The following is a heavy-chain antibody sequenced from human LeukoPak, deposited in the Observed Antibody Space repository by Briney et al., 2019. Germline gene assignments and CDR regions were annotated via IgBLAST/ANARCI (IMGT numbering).Heavy chain of an antibody. CDR2: IKQDGSEK. V-gene: IGHV3-7*01. CDR3: ARENYYGSGSPFDY. D-gene: IGHD3-10*01. Sequence: GGSLRLSCAASGFTFSSYWMSWVRQAPGKGLEWVANIKQDGSEKYYVDSVKGRFTISRDNAKNSLYLQMNSLRAEDTAVYYCARENYYGSGSPFDYWGQGTLVTVSS. J-gene: IGHJ4*02. CDR1: GFTFSSYW.